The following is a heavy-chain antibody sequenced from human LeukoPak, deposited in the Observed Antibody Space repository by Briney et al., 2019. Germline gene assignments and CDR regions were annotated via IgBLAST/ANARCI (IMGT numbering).Heavy chain of an antibody. D-gene: IGHD6-13*01. CDR3: ARDRGAHSSIAAAGT. J-gene: IGHJ5*02. CDR1: GFTFSSYA. V-gene: IGHV3-30-3*01. CDR2: ISYDGSSK. Sequence: PGGSLRLSCAASGFTFSSYAMHWVRQAPGKGLEWVAVISYDGSSKYYADSVKGRFTISRDNSKNTLYLQMNSLRAGDTAVYYCARDRGAHSSIAAAGTWGQGTLVTVSS.